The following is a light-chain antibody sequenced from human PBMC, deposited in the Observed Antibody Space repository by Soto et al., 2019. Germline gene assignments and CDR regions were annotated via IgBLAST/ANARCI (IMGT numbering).Light chain of an antibody. J-gene: IGLJ1*01. V-gene: IGLV2-8*01. CDR3: SSYAGSNNFV. CDR2: EVT. CDR1: SSDVGGYNY. Sequence: SVLTQPPSPSGSPGQSVTLSCTGTSSDVGGYNYVSWYQQHPGKAPKLMIYEVTKRPSGVPDRFSGSKSGNTASLTVSGLQAEDEADYYCSSYAGSNNFVFGTGTKVTV.